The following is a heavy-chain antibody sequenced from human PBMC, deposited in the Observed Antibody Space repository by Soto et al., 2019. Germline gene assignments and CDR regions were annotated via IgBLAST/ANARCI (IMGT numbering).Heavy chain of an antibody. CDR1: GFSLSTYGVG. CDR3: AHRAPYSGTYWDGGYFDN. D-gene: IGHD1-26*01. CDR2: IYWDDDK. V-gene: IGHV2-5*02. Sequence: QITLKESGPTLVRPTQTLTLTCTFSGFSLSTYGVGVGWIRQPPGKALEWLALIYWDDDKRYSPTLRSRLTIIKDNSKSQVVLMMTDMDPVDTATYYYAHRAPYSGTYWDGGYFDNWAKGTLVTVSS. J-gene: IGHJ4*02.